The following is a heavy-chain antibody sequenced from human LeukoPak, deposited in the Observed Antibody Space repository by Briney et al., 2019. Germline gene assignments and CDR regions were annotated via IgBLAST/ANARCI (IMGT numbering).Heavy chain of an antibody. V-gene: IGHV3-23*01. CDR1: GFTFSSYA. CDR3: GRTHFWSAYYTGETYYYFDY. Sequence: PGGSLRLSCAASGFTFSSYAMSWVRQAPGKGLEWVSAISGSGGSTYYADSVKGRFTISRDNSKNTLYLQMNSLRAEDTAIYYCGRTHFWSAYYTGETYYYFDYWGQGTLVTVSS. J-gene: IGHJ4*02. D-gene: IGHD3-3*01. CDR2: ISGSGGST.